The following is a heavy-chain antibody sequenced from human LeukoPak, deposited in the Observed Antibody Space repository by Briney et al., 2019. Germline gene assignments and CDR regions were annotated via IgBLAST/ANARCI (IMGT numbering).Heavy chain of an antibody. CDR3: ARPPRPYGNPGGFDI. D-gene: IGHD4-23*01. V-gene: IGHV4-59*08. CDR1: GGSISSYY. Sequence: PSETLSLTCTVSGGSISSYYWSWIRQPPGKGLDWIGYISYSGNTNYNPSLKSRVTISVDTSKNQFSLKLSSVTAADTAVYYCARPPRPYGNPGGFDIWGQGTMVTVSS. CDR2: ISYSGNT. J-gene: IGHJ3*02.